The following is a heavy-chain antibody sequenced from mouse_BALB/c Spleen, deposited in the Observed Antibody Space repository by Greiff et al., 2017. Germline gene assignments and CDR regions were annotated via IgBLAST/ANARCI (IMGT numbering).Heavy chain of an antibody. J-gene: IGHJ3*01. D-gene: IGHD2-3*01. V-gene: IGHV5-6-3*01. Sequence: EVKVVDSGGGLVQPGGSLKLSCAASGFTFSSYGMSWVRQTPDKRLELVATINSNGGSTYYPDSVKGRFTISRDNAKNTLYLQMSSLKSEDTAMYYCARDDGYFAYWGQGTLVTVSA. CDR3: ARDDGYFAY. CDR2: INSNGGST. CDR1: GFTFSSYG.